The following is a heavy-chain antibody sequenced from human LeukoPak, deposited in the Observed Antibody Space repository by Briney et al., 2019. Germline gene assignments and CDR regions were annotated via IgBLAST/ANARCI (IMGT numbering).Heavy chain of an antibody. Sequence: SVKVSCKASGGTFSNYAISWLRQAPGQGLEWMGRIIPMSGIPSYAQKFQGRVTITADRSTSTAYVELSSLRSDDTAVYYCAQSFSGGSGSFYGLDVWGQGTTVTVSS. D-gene: IGHD3-10*01. J-gene: IGHJ6*02. CDR3: AQSFSGGSGSFYGLDV. CDR2: IIPMSGIP. CDR1: GGTFSNYA. V-gene: IGHV1-69*04.